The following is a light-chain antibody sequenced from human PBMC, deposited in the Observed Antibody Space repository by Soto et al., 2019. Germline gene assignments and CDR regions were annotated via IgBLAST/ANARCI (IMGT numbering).Light chain of an antibody. CDR2: DAS. J-gene: IGKJ1*01. CDR3: QQRSNWPRT. CDR1: QSVSSY. V-gene: IGKV3-11*01. Sequence: IVLTQSPATMSLSPGERATLSCRDSQSVSSYLAWYQQKPGQAPRLLIYDASNRATGIPARLSGSGSGTDVTLTISSLEPEDFAVYYCQQRSNWPRTFGQGTKVEIQ.